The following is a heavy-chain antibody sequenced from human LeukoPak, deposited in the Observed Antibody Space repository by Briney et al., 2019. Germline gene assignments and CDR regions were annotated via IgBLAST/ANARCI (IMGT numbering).Heavy chain of an antibody. CDR2: ISHSGNT. CDR3: ARDRMGYYDSSGYYDY. J-gene: IGHJ4*02. V-gene: IGHV4-59*01. Sequence: SETLSLTCTVSGGSISSYYWGWIRQPPGKGLEWIGYISHSGNTNYNPSLKSRVTISADTSKNQFSLKLSSVTAADTAVYYCARDRMGYYDSSGYYDYWGQGTLVTVSS. CDR1: GGSISSYY. D-gene: IGHD3-22*01.